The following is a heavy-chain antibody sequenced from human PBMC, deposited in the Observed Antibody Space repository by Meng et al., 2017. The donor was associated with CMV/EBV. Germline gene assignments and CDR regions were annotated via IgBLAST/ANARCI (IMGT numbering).Heavy chain of an antibody. J-gene: IGHJ5*02. CDR3: ARAPIGDYVWGSYRYGWFDP. CDR1: SFA. D-gene: IGHD3-16*02. CDR2: LLPIFGTA. Sequence: SFASRDVPPAPGQGLSWLWCLLPIFGTATSAPKFQGRVTIPAAHSTSTAYMELSSLPSEATAVYYCARAPIGDYVWGSYRYGWFDPWGQGTLVTVSS. V-gene: IGHV1-69*01.